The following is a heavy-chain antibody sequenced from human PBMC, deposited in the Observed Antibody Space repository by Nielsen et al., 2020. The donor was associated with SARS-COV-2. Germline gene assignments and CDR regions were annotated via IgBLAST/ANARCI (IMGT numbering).Heavy chain of an antibody. J-gene: IGHJ5*02. CDR3: ARATPSSGSYFT. Sequence: GSLRLSCTVSGGSISSGGYYWSWIRQHPGKGLEWIGYIYYSGSTNYNPSLKSRVTISVDTSKNQFSLKLSSVTAADTAVYYCARATPSSGSYFTWGQGTLVTVSS. V-gene: IGHV4-61*08. CDR2: IYYSGST. D-gene: IGHD1-26*01. CDR1: GGSISSGGYY.